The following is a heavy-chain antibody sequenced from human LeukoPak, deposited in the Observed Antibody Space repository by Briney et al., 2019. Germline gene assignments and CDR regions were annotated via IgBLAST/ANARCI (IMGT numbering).Heavy chain of an antibody. CDR2: FHNSGTS. V-gene: IGHV4-59*01. Sequence: NPSETLSLTCTVSDDSISDYYRGWIRQPPGKGLEWIGYFHNSGTSTCNPSLKSRVTISADTSKNQFSLKLNSLTTADTAVYYCTRGAGWLIDYWGQGILVTVSS. CDR3: TRGAGWLIDY. CDR1: DDSISDYY. D-gene: IGHD3-16*01. J-gene: IGHJ4*02.